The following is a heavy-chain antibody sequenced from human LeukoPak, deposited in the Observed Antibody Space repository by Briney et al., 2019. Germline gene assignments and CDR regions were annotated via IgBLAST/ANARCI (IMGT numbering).Heavy chain of an antibody. CDR2: ISGSGGST. CDR3: AKGWTTVTTSFDP. J-gene: IGHJ5*02. Sequence: GGSLRLSCAASGFTFSRFAMSWVRQAPGKGLEWVSAISGSGGSTYYVDSVKGRFTISRDNSKNTLYLQMNSLRAEDTAVYYCAKGWTTVTTSFDPWGQGTLVTVSS. CDR1: GFTFSRFA. D-gene: IGHD4-17*01. V-gene: IGHV3-23*01.